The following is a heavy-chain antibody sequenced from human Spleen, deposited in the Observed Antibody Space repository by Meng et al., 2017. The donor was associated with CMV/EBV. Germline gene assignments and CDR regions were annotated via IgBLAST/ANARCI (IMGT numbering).Heavy chain of an antibody. CDR3: TIGNDY. CDR2: IKSKTDGGTT. J-gene: IGHJ4*02. V-gene: IGHV3-15*01. CDR1: GFTLSNAW. Sequence: LRLAWAASGFTLSNAWVSWVREAPGKGLEWVGRIKSKTDGGTTDYAAPVKGRFTISRDDSKNTLYLQMNSLKTEDTGVYYCTIGNDYWGQGTLVTVSS.